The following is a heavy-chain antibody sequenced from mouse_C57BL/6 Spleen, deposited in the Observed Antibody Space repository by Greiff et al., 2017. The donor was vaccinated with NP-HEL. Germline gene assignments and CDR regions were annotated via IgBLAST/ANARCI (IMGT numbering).Heavy chain of an antibody. CDR3: TTDYYSNYNAMDY. D-gene: IGHD2-5*01. CDR2: IDPENGDT. V-gene: IGHV14-4*01. Sequence: EVQLQQSGAELVRPGASVKLSCTASGFNIKDDYMHWVKQRPEQGLEWIGWIDPENGDTEYASKFQGKATITADTSSNTAYLQLSSLTSEDTAVYYCTTDYYSNYNAMDYWGQGTSVTGAS. CDR1: GFNIKDDY. J-gene: IGHJ4*01.